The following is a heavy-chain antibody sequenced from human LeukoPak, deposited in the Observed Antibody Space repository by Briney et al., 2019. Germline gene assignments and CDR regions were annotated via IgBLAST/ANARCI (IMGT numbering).Heavy chain of an antibody. CDR3: AKGLVGAPLGAFDI. CDR1: LFTFDDYA. CDR2: ISWNSGSI. Sequence: GRSLRLSCAASLFTFDDYAMHWVPPAPGKGLEWVSGISWNSGSIGYADSVKGRFTISRDNAKNSLYLQMNRLRAEDTALYYCAKGLVGAPLGAFDIWGQGTMVTVSS. J-gene: IGHJ3*02. D-gene: IGHD1-26*01. V-gene: IGHV3-9*01.